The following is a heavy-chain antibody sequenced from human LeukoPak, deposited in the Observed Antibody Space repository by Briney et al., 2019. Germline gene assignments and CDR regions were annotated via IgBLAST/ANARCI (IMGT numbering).Heavy chain of an antibody. J-gene: IGHJ4*02. CDR3: ARDHTSDHFFDS. V-gene: IGHV3-7*01. Sequence: GGSLRLSCAASGFAFSDSWMSWVRQAPRKGLEWVASIKKDGRDKYYVDSVKGRFTVSRDNAQNSFYLQMDSLRVEDTAVYYCARDHTSDHFFDSWGQGTLVTVSS. D-gene: IGHD2/OR15-2a*01. CDR2: IKKDGRDK. CDR1: GFAFSDSW.